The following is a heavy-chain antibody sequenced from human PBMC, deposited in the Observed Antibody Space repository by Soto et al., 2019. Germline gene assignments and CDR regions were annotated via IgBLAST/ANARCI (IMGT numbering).Heavy chain of an antibody. CDR3: ARVCSSTVASYYYYYMDV. V-gene: IGHV3-11*01. CDR1: GFTFSDYY. J-gene: IGHJ6*03. D-gene: IGHD2-2*01. Sequence: QVQLVESGGGLVKPGGSLRLSCAASGFTFSDYYMSWIRQAPGKGLGWVSYISSSGSTIYYADSVKGRFTISRDNAKNSLYRQMNSLRAEDTAVYYCARVCSSTVASYYYYYMDVWGKGTTVTVSS. CDR2: ISSSGSTI.